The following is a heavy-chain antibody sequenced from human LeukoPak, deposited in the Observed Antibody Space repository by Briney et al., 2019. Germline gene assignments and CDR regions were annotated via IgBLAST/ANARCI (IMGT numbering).Heavy chain of an antibody. J-gene: IGHJ6*03. CDR3: ARGRKKQQLGLYFSGSHYMDV. CDR1: GGSLSSYY. Sequence: SETLSLTCTLSGGSLSSYYWSWIRQPPGEGLEGIGYVYDSGSTNYNPSLKSRVTISVDTSKNQFSLKLSSVTAADTAVYYCARGRKKQQLGLYFSGSHYMDVWGKGTTVTVSS. V-gene: IGHV4-59*12. D-gene: IGHD6-13*01. CDR2: VYDSGST.